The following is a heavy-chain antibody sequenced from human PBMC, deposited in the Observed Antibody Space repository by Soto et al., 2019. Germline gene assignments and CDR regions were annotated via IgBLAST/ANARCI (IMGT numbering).Heavy chain of an antibody. CDR1: GFTFSSYA. J-gene: IGHJ4*02. V-gene: IGHV3-30-3*01. CDR2: ISYDGSNK. CDR3: ARDLDIVVVVAASRVGGYFDY. D-gene: IGHD2-15*01. Sequence: GGSLRLSCAASGFTFSSYAMHWVRQAPGKGLEWVAVISYDGSNKYYADSVKGRFTISRDNSKNTLYLQMNSLRAEDTAVYYCARDLDIVVVVAASRVGGYFDYWGQGTLVTVSS.